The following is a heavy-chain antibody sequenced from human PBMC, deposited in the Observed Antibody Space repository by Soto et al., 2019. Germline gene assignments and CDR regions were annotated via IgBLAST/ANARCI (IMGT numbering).Heavy chain of an antibody. Sequence: GGSLRLSCTASGFTFGDYAMSWVRQAPGKGPEWVGFIRSKTYGGTTEYAASVKGRFTISRDDSKSIAYLQMNSLKTEDTAIYYCTRNVIAVVWGQGTLVTVSS. CDR3: TRNVIAVV. V-gene: IGHV3-49*04. J-gene: IGHJ4*02. D-gene: IGHD6-19*01. CDR2: IRSKTYGGTT. CDR1: GFTFGDYA.